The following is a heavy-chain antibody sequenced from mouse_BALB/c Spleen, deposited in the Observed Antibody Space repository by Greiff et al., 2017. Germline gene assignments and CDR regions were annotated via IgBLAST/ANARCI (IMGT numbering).Heavy chain of an antibody. J-gene: IGHJ4*01. CDR3: ARRDYYAMDY. CDR2: IYPGDGST. V-gene: IGHV1S56*01. CDR1: GYTFTSYY. Sequence: QVQLKQSGPELVKPGASVKMSCKASGYTFTSYYIHWVKQRPGQGLEWIGWIYPGDGSTKYNEKFKGKTTLTADKSSSTAYMLLSSLTSEDSAIYFCARRDYYAMDYWGQGTSVTVSS.